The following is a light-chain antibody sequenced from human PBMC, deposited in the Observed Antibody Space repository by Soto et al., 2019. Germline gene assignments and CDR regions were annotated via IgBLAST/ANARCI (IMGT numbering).Light chain of an antibody. V-gene: IGKV1-39*01. J-gene: IGKJ1*01. CDR1: QSISSY. CDR3: QQYNSYS. Sequence: DIQMTQSPSSLSASVGDRVTITCRASQSISSYLNWYQQKPGKAPKLLIYDASSLLSGVPSRFSGSGSGTDFTLTIASLQPDDFATYYCQQYNSYSFGQGTKGDIK. CDR2: DAS.